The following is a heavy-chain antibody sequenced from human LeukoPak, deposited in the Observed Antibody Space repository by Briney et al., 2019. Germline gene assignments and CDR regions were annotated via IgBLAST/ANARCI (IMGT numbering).Heavy chain of an antibody. Sequence: GGSLRLSCAASGFTFSSYAMHWVRQAPGKGLEWVAVISYDGSNKYYADSVKGRFTISRDNSKNTLYLQMNSLRAEDTAVYYCARGTITMVRGVLYYYYGMDVWGQGTTVTVSS. CDR3: ARGTITMVRGVLYYYYGMDV. J-gene: IGHJ6*02. V-gene: IGHV3-30-3*01. CDR1: GFTFSSYA. D-gene: IGHD3-10*01. CDR2: ISYDGSNK.